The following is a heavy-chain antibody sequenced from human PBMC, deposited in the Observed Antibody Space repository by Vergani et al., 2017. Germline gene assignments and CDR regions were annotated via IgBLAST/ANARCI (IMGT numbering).Heavy chain of an antibody. Sequence: QVQLVQSGAAVKKPGASVKVSCKASGYTFTSYYMHWVRPAPGRGLEWMGIINPNGGSTSYAQKFQGRVTMTRDTSTSTVYMELSSLRSEGAAVFYCTRGWYYDSIAYWSYWVQRTLVTVPS. CDR3: TRGWYYDSIAYWSY. CDR2: INPNGGST. J-gene: IGHJ4*02. V-gene: IGHV1-46*03. CDR1: GYTFTSYY. D-gene: IGHD3-22*01.